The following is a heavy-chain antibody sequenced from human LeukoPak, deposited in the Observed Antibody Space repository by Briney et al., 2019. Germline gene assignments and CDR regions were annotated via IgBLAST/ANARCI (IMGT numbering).Heavy chain of an antibody. CDR2: IYYSGST. J-gene: IGHJ1*01. Sequence: PSETLSLTCIVSGGSISSSSYYWGWIRQPPGKGLEWIGSIYYSGSTYYNPSLKSRVTISVDTSKNQFSLKLSSVTAADTAVYYCARAVGATLLYFQHWGQGTLVTVSS. CDR1: GGSISSSSYY. V-gene: IGHV4-39*07. CDR3: ARAVGATLLYFQH. D-gene: IGHD1-26*01.